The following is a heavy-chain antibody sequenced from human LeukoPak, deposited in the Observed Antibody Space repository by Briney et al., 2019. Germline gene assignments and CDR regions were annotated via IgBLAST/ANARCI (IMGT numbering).Heavy chain of an antibody. V-gene: IGHV3-64*01. Sequence: PGGSLRLSCAASGFTFSSYAMHWVRQAPGKGLEYVSAISSNGGSTYYANSVKGRFTISRDNSKNTLYLQMNSLRAEDTAVYYCAKPRYDFWSGLEKYYFDYWGQGTLVTVSS. J-gene: IGHJ4*02. D-gene: IGHD3-3*01. CDR1: GFTFSSYA. CDR3: AKPRYDFWSGLEKYYFDY. CDR2: ISSNGGST.